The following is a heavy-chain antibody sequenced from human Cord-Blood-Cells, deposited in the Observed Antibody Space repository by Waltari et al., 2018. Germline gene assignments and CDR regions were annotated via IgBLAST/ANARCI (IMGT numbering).Heavy chain of an antibody. CDR1: GYTFTGYY. V-gene: IGHV1-2*02. J-gene: IGHJ4*02. CDR2: VNTNSGGT. D-gene: IGHD1-20*01. Sequence: QVQLVQSGAEVKKPGASVKVSCKASGYTFTGYYMHWVRQAPGQGLEGMGWVNTNSGGTNCAQNFQGRVTMTRDTSISTAYMELSRLRSDDTAVYYCARELTGFDYWGQGTLVTVSS. CDR3: ARELTGFDY.